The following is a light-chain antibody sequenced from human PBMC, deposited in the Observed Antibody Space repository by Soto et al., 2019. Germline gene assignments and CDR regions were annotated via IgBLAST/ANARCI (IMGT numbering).Light chain of an antibody. V-gene: IGLV2-23*01. CDR2: EGS. J-gene: IGLJ1*01. CDR1: SSDVGYYNV. Sequence: QSALTQPASVSGSPGQSITISCTGTSSDVGYYNVVSWYQQHPGKAPKLMIYEGSKRPSGVSNRFSGSKSGNTASLTISGLQAEDEADYYCCSYVDSSTYVFGTGTKLTVL. CDR3: CSYVDSSTYV.